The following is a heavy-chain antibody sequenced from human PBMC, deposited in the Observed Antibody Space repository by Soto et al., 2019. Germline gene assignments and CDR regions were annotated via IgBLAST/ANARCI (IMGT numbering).Heavy chain of an antibody. Sequence: PGGSLRLSCAGSGFTVSDIYMSWVRQAPGKGLEWVSLIYSDGSTYYADSVKGRFTISRDNSKNTLYLQMNSLRAEDTAVYYCARDRIPTGMDVWGQGTTVTVSS. CDR1: GFTVSDIY. J-gene: IGHJ6*02. V-gene: IGHV3-66*01. CDR3: ARDRIPTGMDV. CDR2: IYSDGST.